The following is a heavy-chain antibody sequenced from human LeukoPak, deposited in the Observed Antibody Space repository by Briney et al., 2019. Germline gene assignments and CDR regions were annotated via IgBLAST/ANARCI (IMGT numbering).Heavy chain of an antibody. D-gene: IGHD3-10*01. CDR2: ISGSGGSI. CDR1: GFTFSSYG. V-gene: IGHV3-23*01. CDR3: AKDLWGFGELFSY. Sequence: GGSLRLSCAASGFTFSSYGMSWVRQAPGKGLEWVSAISGSGGSIYYADSVKGRFTISRDNSKNTLYLQMNSLRAEDTAVYYCAKDLWGFGELFSYWGQGTLVTVSS. J-gene: IGHJ4*02.